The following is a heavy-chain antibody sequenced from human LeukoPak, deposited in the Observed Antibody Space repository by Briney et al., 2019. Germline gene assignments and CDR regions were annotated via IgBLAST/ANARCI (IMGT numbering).Heavy chain of an antibody. Sequence: SETLSLTCTVSGGSISSGDYYWSWIRQPPGKGLEWIGYIYYSGSTYCNPSLKSRVTISVDTSKNQFPLKLSSVTAADTAVYYCARDRGSGSYQHYYYYYYMDVWGKGTTVTVSS. J-gene: IGHJ6*03. CDR2: IYYSGST. V-gene: IGHV4-30-4*08. CDR1: GGSISSGDYY. CDR3: ARDRGSGSYQHYYYYYYMDV. D-gene: IGHD3-10*01.